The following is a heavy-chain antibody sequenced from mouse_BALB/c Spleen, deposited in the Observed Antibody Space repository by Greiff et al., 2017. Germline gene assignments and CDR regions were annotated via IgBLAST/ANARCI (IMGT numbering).Heavy chain of an antibody. CDR3: AREGYWELYYAMDY. D-gene: IGHD4-1*01. Sequence: QVQLQQSAAELARPGASVKMSCKASGYTFTSYTMHWVKQRPGQGLEWIGYINPSSGYTEYNQKFKDKTTLTADKSSSTAYMQLSSLTSEDSAVYYCAREGYWELYYAMDYWGQGTSVTVSS. J-gene: IGHJ4*01. CDR2: INPSSGYT. CDR1: GYTFTSYT. V-gene: IGHV1-4*02.